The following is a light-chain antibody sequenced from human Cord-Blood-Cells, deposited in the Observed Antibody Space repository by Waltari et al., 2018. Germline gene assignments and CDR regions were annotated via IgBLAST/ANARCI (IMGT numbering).Light chain of an antibody. CDR1: ESVSSSY. J-gene: IGKJ4*01. V-gene: IGKV3-20*01. Sequence: DSVLTESPATLSVSPGERATLSCRSSESVSSSYLAWYQQKPGQAPRRLIYGASSRATGIPDRFSGSGSGTDFTRTISRLEPEDFAVDYCKQYGSSLLTFGGGTKVEIK. CDR2: GAS. CDR3: KQYGSSLLT.